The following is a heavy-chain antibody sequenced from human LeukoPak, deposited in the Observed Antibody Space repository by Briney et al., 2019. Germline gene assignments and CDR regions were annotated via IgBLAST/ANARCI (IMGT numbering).Heavy chain of an antibody. J-gene: IGHJ4*02. CDR3: ARIRAGSHLDYFDY. CDR1: GFSLRTSGMC. Sequence: SGPTLVNPTQTLTLTCTFSGFSLRTSGMCVSWVRQPPGKALEWLARVDWDDDKYYSTSLKTRLTISKDTSKNQVVLTMTNTDPEDTAMYYCARIRAGSHLDYFDYWGLRTLVTVSS. CDR2: VDWDDDK. V-gene: IGHV2-70*11. D-gene: IGHD6-13*01.